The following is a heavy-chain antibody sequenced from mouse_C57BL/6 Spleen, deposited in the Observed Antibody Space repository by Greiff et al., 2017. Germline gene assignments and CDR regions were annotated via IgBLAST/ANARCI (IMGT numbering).Heavy chain of an antibody. V-gene: IGHV1-69*01. Sequence: VQLQQPGAELVMPGASVKLSCKASGYTFTSYWMHWVKQRPGQGLEWIREIDPSDSYTNYNQKFKGKSTLTVDKSSSTAYMQLSSLTSEDSAVYYCARVGGSPFYAMDYWGQGTSVTVSS. CDR3: ARVGGSPFYAMDY. D-gene: IGHD1-1*01. CDR1: GYTFTSYW. J-gene: IGHJ4*01. CDR2: IDPSDSYT.